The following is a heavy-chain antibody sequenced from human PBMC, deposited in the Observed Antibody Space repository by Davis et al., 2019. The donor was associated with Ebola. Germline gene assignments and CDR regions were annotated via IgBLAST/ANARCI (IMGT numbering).Heavy chain of an antibody. D-gene: IGHD3-22*01. V-gene: IGHV4-34*01. CDR1: GGFFSGYY. J-gene: IGHJ4*02. CDR2: INHSGST. Sequence: MPSETLSPTCAVYGGFFSGYYWSWIRQLPGKGLEWIGEINHSGSTYYNPSLKSRVTISVDTSKNQFSLKLSSVTAADTAVYYCARLDYDSSGSFGYWGQGTLVTVSS. CDR3: ARLDYDSSGSFGY.